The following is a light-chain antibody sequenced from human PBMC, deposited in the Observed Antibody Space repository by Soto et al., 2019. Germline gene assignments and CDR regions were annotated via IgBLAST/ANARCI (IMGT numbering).Light chain of an antibody. J-gene: IGLJ3*02. V-gene: IGLV2-11*01. CDR1: SSDVGGYNY. CDR3: CSYAGSYSWV. Sequence: QSALTQPRSVSGSPGQSVTISCTGTSSDVGGYNYVSWYQQHPGKAPKLIIYDVTERPSGVPDRFSGSKSGNTASLIISGLQAEDEADYYCCSYAGSYSWVFGGGTKVTV. CDR2: DVT.